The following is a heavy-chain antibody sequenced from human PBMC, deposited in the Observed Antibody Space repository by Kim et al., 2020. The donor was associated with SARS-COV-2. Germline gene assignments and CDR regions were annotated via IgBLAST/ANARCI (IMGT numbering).Heavy chain of an antibody. Sequence: GGSLRLSCAASGFSSSSYWINLGRQPPGKGGRGCARNNRDGSVTHYADSVKGRFTMSRDSAANTLYLQMNSLSAEDTAVYYCARGMFRNGFDVWGQGTTVSVSS. CDR3: ARGMFRNGFDV. D-gene: IGHD3-10*02. V-gene: IGHV3-74*01. CDR1: GFSSSSYW. CDR2: NNRDGSVT. J-gene: IGHJ6*02.